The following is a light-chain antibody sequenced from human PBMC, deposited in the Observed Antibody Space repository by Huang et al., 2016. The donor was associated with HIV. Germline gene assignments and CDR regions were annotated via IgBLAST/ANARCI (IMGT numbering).Light chain of an antibody. Sequence: DIQMTQSPSSLSASVGDRVTITCRASQNIRTYLNWYQQKPGKVPKLLIYAASSLQIGVPSRFSGSGSGTDFTRTISSLQPEDFATYYCQQSYSDPYTFGQGTKLEIK. CDR2: AAS. J-gene: IGKJ2*01. V-gene: IGKV1-39*01. CDR3: QQSYSDPYT. CDR1: QNIRTY.